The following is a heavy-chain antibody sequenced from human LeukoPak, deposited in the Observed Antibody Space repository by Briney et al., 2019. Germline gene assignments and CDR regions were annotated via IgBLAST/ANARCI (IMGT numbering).Heavy chain of an antibody. CDR1: AYSFTIYT. V-gene: IGHV1-3*01. D-gene: IGHD6-13*01. Sequence: ASVKVSCKASAYSFTIYTIHWVRQAPGQRLEWMGWINAGNGNRRYSQNFQGRITITRDTSATTAYMELSSLRPGDTAVYYCARTTRSWYEDNDAFDIWGQGTTVTVSS. J-gene: IGHJ3*02. CDR3: ARTTRSWYEDNDAFDI. CDR2: INAGNGNR.